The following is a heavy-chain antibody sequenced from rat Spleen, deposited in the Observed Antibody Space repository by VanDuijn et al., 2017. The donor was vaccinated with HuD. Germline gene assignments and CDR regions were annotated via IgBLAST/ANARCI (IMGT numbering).Heavy chain of an antibody. CDR3: ARHVINGDYFDY. CDR2: ISYEGSST. D-gene: IGHD1-11*01. J-gene: IGHJ2*01. CDR1: GFTFSDYY. V-gene: IGHV5-22*01. Sequence: EVQLVESGGGLVQPGRSLKLSCAASGFTFSDYYMAWVRQAPKKGLEWVASISYEGSSTYNGDSVKGRFPISRDNAKSTLYLQLNSLRSEDTATYYCARHVINGDYFDYWGQGVMVTVSS.